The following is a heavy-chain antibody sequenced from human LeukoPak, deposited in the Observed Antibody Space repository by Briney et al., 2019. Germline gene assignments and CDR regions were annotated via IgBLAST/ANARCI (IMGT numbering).Heavy chain of an antibody. J-gene: IGHJ4*02. CDR3: ARRGFLEWLFGSFDY. Sequence: GGTLRLSCAASGFTFSRYWMHWVRQAPGKGLVWVSRINSDGSSTSYADSVKGRFTISRDNAKNTLYLQMNSLRAEDTAVYYCARRGFLEWLFGSFDYWGQGTLVTVSS. CDR2: INSDGSST. CDR1: GFTFSRYW. D-gene: IGHD3-3*01. V-gene: IGHV3-74*01.